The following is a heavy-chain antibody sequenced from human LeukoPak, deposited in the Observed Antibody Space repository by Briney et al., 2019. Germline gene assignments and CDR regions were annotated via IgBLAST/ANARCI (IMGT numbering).Heavy chain of an antibody. V-gene: IGHV3-23*01. CDR3: AKDYYETSGYFDS. CDR2: IGGRGDSI. D-gene: IGHD3-22*01. CDR1: GLTFEIYS. Sequence: GGSLRLSCAASGLTFEIYSMHWVRQAPGKGLEWVAVIGGRGDSIFYADSVKGRFTIPRDNSKNTVDLQMSSLRAEDTAIYYCAKDYYETSGYFDSWGQGSLVSVSS. J-gene: IGHJ4*02.